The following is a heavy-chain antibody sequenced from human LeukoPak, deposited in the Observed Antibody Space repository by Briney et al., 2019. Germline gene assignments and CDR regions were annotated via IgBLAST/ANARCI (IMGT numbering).Heavy chain of an antibody. CDR1: GGTFSSYA. J-gene: IGHJ4*02. D-gene: IGHD3-10*01. V-gene: IGHV1-69*05. CDR3: ARGSLWFGELLLDY. CDR2: IIPIFGTA. Sequence: ASVKVSRMASGGTFSSYAISWVRQAPGQGREWMGRIIPIFGTAHYAQKFQGRVTITTDESTSTAYMELSSLRSEDTAVYCCARGSLWFGELLLDYWGQGTLVTVSS.